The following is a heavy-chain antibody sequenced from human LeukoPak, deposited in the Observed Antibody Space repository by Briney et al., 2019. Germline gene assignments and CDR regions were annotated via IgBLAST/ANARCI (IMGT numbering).Heavy chain of an antibody. CDR2: IYYSGST. Sequence: SETLSLTCTVSGGSISSYYWSWIRQPPGKGLEWIGYIYYSGSTNCNPSLKSRVTISVDTSKNQFSLKLSSVTAADTAVYYCARLWYYDFWSGYYFDYWGQGTLVTVSS. J-gene: IGHJ4*02. V-gene: IGHV4-59*01. CDR1: GGSISSYY. D-gene: IGHD3-3*01. CDR3: ARLWYYDFWSGYYFDY.